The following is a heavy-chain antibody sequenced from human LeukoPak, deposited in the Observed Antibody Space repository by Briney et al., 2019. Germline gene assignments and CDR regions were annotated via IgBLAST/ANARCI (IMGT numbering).Heavy chain of an antibody. CDR2: ITDRGDDR. V-gene: IGHV3-23*01. Sequence: GGSLRLSCAASGFTFSSYAMSWVRQAPGKGLEWVSIITDRGDDRRYTDSVKGRFTISRDNSNNALYLQMNSLRAEDTAVYYCAKGVGPSAPNGRVFEFWGQGTLVTVSS. CDR3: AKGVGPSAPNGRVFEF. D-gene: IGHD2-2*01. CDR1: GFTFSSYA. J-gene: IGHJ4*02.